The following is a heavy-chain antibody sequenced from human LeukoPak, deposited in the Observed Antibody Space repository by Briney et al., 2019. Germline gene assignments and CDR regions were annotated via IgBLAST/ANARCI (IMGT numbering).Heavy chain of an antibody. CDR3: ARVGGMVGDWYFDL. V-gene: IGHV3-11*05. D-gene: IGHD1-26*01. CDR2: ISSSSSYT. J-gene: IGHJ2*01. Sequence: GGSLRLSWSASGXTFSNAWVSWVRQAPGKGLEWVSYISSSSSYTNYADSVKGRFTISRDNAKNSLYLQMNSLRAEDTAVYYCARVGGMVGDWYFDLWGRGTLVTVSS. CDR1: GXTFSNAW.